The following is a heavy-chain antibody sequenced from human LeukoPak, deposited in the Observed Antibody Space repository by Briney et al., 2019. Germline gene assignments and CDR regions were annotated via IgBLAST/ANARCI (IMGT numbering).Heavy chain of an antibody. CDR2: TKQHGTEK. D-gene: IGHD3-10*01. CDR3: ARDRSGWQIGSGSFDY. J-gene: IGHJ4*02. V-gene: IGHV3-7*03. Sequence: GGSLRLSCAASGFIFSSYWMTWVRQAPGKGLGWVANTKQHGTEKYYVDSVKGRFTISRDNAKNSLYLQMNSLRVEDTAVYYCARDRSGWQIGSGSFDYWGQGTLVTVSS. CDR1: GFIFSSYW.